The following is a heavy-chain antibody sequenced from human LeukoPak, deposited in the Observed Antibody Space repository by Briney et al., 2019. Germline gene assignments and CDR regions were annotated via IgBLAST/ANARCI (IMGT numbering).Heavy chain of an antibody. CDR2: VNSDGSST. CDR3: TRDGHGDGFMSGYSHFGMDV. V-gene: IGHV3-74*01. CDR1: GFTFSSYW. D-gene: IGHD3-3*01. J-gene: IGHJ6*02. Sequence: LPAGSLRLSCAASGFTFSSYWMHWVRQAPGKGLVWVSRVNSDGSSTTYADSVKGRFTISRGNAKSSLFLPMNNLRAEDTAVYFCTRDGHGDGFMSGYSHFGMDVWGQGTTVTVSS.